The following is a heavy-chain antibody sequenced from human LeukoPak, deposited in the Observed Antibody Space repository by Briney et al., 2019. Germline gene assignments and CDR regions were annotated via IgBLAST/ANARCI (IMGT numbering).Heavy chain of an antibody. CDR1: GYTFTIYD. D-gene: IGHD6-6*01. Sequence: ASVKVSCKASGYTFTIYDINWVRQATGQGLEWMGWMNPNSGNTGYAQKFQGRVTITTDESTSTAYMELSSLRSEDTAVYYCARVGASSSTNFNLYYFDYWGQGTLVTVSS. CDR3: ARVGASSSTNFNLYYFDY. J-gene: IGHJ4*02. CDR2: MNPNSGNT. V-gene: IGHV1-8*01.